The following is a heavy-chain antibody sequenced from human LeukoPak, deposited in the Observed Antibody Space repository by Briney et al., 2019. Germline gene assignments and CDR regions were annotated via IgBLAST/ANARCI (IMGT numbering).Heavy chain of an antibody. D-gene: IGHD6-13*01. CDR1: GFIFSSYG. CDR3: ANQQQLASV. CDR2: INSVSDTI. V-gene: IGHV3-48*04. J-gene: IGHJ4*02. Sequence: GGSLRLSCAASGFIFSSYGVNWVRQAPGKGLEWVSFINSVSDTIYYADSVKGRFTISRDNAKNTLYLQMNSLRAEDTAVYYCANQQQLASVWGQGTLVTVSS.